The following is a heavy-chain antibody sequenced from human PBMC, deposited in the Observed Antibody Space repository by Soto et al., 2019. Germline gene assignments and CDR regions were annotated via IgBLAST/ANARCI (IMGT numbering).Heavy chain of an antibody. J-gene: IGHJ4*02. CDR1: GYTFTSYY. CDR2: INPSGGST. Sequence: ASVKVSCKASGYTFTSYYMHWVRQAPGQGLEWMGIINPSGGSTSYAQKFQGRVTMTRDTSTSTVYMELSSLKSEDTAVYYCARSSQIRGVIIPVDDWGQGTLVTVSS. D-gene: IGHD3-10*01. CDR3: ARSSQIRGVIIPVDD. V-gene: IGHV1-46*03.